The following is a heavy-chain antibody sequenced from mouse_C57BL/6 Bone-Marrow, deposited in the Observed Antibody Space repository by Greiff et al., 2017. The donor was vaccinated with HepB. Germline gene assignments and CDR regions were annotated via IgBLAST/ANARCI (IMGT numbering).Heavy chain of an antibody. CDR3: ARSLYYYGSSAAWFAY. Sequence: VQLQQPGAELVKPGASVKLSCKASGYTFTSYWMHWVKQRPGQGLEWIGMIHPNSGSTNYNEKFKSKATLTVDKSSSTAYMQLSSLTSEDSAVYYCARSLYYYGSSAAWFAYWGQGTLVTVSA. CDR1: GYTFTSYW. CDR2: IHPNSGST. V-gene: IGHV1-64*01. J-gene: IGHJ3*01. D-gene: IGHD1-1*01.